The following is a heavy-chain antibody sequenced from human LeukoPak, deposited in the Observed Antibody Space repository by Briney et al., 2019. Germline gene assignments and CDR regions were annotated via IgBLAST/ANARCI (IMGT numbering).Heavy chain of an antibody. V-gene: IGHV3-30-3*01. J-gene: IGHJ4*02. CDR1: GFTFSSYV. Sequence: GGSLRLSCAASGFTFSSYVIHWVRQAPGKGLEWVAVISYDGSNKYYADSVKGRFTISRDNSKNTLYLQMNSLRAEDTAVYYCARAPHATYNDILYWGQGTLVTVSS. D-gene: IGHD3-9*01. CDR3: ARAPHATYNDILY. CDR2: ISYDGSNK.